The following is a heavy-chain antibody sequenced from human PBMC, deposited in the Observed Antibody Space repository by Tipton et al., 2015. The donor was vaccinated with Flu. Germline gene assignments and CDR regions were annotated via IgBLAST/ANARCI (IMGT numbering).Heavy chain of an antibody. D-gene: IGHD6-19*01. CDR1: GGSVRSGSYS. Sequence: LSCTVSGGSVRSGSYSWSWIRQPPGKGLEWIGYVYYSGTAKYNPSLTGRVTISVDTSKNQFSLELSSVTAADTAVYYCARSQWLGTDYFDYWGQGTLVTVSS. J-gene: IGHJ4*02. CDR2: VYYSGTA. V-gene: IGHV4-61*01. CDR3: ARSQWLGTDYFDY.